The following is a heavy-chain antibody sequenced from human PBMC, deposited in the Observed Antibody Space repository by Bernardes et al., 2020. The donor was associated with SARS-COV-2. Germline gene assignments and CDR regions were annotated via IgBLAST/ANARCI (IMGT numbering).Heavy chain of an antibody. CDR1: GYPFTGYY. D-gene: IGHD3-22*01. J-gene: IGHJ6*02. CDR2: INPYSGGT. V-gene: IGHV1-2*02. Sequence: ASVKVSCKASGYPFTGYYMHWVRQAPGQGLEWMGWINPYSGGTNYAQKFQGRVTMTRDTSISTAYMELSRLTSDDTAVYYCAIPPTNYDRYGMDVWGQGTTVTVSS. CDR3: AIPPTNYDRYGMDV.